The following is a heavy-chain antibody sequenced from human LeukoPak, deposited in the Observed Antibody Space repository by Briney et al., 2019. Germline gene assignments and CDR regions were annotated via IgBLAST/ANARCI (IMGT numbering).Heavy chain of an antibody. CDR3: AKGRLYGVIGEWKAFFDY. D-gene: IGHD3-22*01. CDR1: GFTFNSYA. CDR2: ISASAVGST. J-gene: IGHJ4*02. V-gene: IGHV3-23*01. Sequence: GGSLRLSCAASGFTFNSYAMSWVRQAPGRELEWVSGISASAVGSTYYADSVKGRFTISRDNSKNTLYLQMNSLRAEDTAVYYCAKGRLYGVIGEWKAFFDYWGQGTLVTVSS.